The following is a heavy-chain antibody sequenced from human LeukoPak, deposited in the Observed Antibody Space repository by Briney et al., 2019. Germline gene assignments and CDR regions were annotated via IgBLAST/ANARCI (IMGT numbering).Heavy chain of an antibody. V-gene: IGHV3-23*01. Sequence: GGSLRLSCAASGFTFSSYAMSWVRQAPGKGLEWVSAISGSGGSTYFADSVKGRFTISRDDSKNTLYLQMNSLRAEDTAVYYCASGYSGYDYYFDYWGQGTLVTVSS. J-gene: IGHJ4*02. CDR2: ISGSGGST. D-gene: IGHD5-12*01. CDR1: GFTFSSYA. CDR3: ASGYSGYDYYFDY.